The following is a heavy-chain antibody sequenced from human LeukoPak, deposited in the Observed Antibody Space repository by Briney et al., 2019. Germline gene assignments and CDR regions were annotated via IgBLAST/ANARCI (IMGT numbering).Heavy chain of an antibody. CDR3: ASGQVRYPS. J-gene: IGHJ5*02. Sequence: SETLSLTCAVYGGSFSDYYWSWIRKPPGKGLEWIGEINHSGSTNYNPSLKSRVTISVDTSKNQFSLKLSSVTAADTAVYYCASGQVRYPSWGQGTLVTVSS. CDR2: INHSGST. V-gene: IGHV4-34*01. D-gene: IGHD2-2*02. CDR1: GGSFSDYY.